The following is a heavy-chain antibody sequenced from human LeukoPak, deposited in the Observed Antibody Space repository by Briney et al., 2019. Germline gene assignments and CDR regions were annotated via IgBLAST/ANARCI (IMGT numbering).Heavy chain of an antibody. CDR1: GYTFTRYD. D-gene: IGHD6-13*01. CDR3: ARVSGDSSWYYFDY. J-gene: IGHJ4*02. Sequence: ASVKVSCKASGYTFTRYDINWVRQATGQGLEWMGWMNPKSGNTGHAQKFQGRVTMTRNTSISTAYMELSSLRSEDTAVYYCARVSGDSSWYYFDYWGQGTLVTVSS. CDR2: MNPKSGNT. V-gene: IGHV1-8*01.